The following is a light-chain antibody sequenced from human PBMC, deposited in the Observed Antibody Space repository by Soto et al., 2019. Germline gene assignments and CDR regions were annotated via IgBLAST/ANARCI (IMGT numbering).Light chain of an antibody. J-gene: IGKJ5*01. V-gene: IGKV1-5*01. CDR2: HAS. CDR3: LQTYTTPQIT. CDR1: QSISNC. Sequence: EIEMTQSTTTLSAYVRDRVTITCRVSQSISNCFACYHQKPPTPPKLLIYHASTFESGVPSRFSGSGSWTEFTLTITCLLPEDFATYYCLQTYTTPQITFGQGTRLEI.